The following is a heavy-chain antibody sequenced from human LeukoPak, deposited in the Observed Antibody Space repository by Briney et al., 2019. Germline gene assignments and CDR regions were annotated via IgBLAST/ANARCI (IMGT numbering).Heavy chain of an antibody. Sequence: ASVKVSCKASGYTFTDYYMHWVRQAPGQGLEWMGWINPNSGGTNFAQKFQGRVAMTRDTSISTAYLELGSLRSDDTAVYYCARDKGKYSGSYPLDYWGQGTLVTVSS. CDR3: ARDKGKYSGSYPLDY. V-gene: IGHV1-2*02. CDR2: INPNSGGT. CDR1: GYTFTDYY. D-gene: IGHD1-26*01. J-gene: IGHJ4*02.